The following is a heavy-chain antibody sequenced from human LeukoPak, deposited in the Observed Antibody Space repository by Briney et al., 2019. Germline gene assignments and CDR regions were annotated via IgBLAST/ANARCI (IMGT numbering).Heavy chain of an antibody. J-gene: IGHJ3*02. CDR3: ARGDYYDSSGYYFGDAFDI. CDR2: ISSSSGSI. D-gene: IGHD3-22*01. Sequence: PGGSLRLSCAASEFTFSTYTMNWVRQAPGKGLEWVSSISSSSGSIYYADSVQGRFTISRDNAKNSLYLQMTSLRAEDTAVYYCARGDYYDSSGYYFGDAFDIWGQGTMVTVSS. V-gene: IGHV3-21*01. CDR1: EFTFSTYT.